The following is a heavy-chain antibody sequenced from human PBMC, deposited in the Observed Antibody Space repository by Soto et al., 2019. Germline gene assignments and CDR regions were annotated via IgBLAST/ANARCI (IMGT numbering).Heavy chain of an antibody. V-gene: IGHV3-30-3*01. CDR2: ISYDGSNK. CDR1: GFTFSSYA. D-gene: IGHD3-22*01. CDR3: ARDGYDSSCYSSPHFDY. Sequence: GGSLRLSCAASGFTFSSYAMHWVRQAPGKGLEWVAVISYDGSNKYYADSVKGRFTISRDNSKNTLYLQMNSLRAEDTAVYYCARDGYDSSCYSSPHFDYWGQGTLVTVSS. J-gene: IGHJ4*02.